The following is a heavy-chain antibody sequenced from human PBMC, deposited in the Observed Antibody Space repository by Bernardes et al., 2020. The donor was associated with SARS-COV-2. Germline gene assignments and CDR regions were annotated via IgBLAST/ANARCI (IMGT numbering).Heavy chain of an antibody. D-gene: IGHD5-12*01. J-gene: IGHJ4*02. CDR2: ISTSSSYI. Sequence: GSLRLSCAASGFTFSSFSMNWVRQAPGKGLEWVSLISTSSSYIYNADSVEGRFTISRDNAKNSLYLQMDSLRVEDTAVYYCVRSRDGYNLGPYWGQGTLVTVSS. CDR1: GFTFSSFS. V-gene: IGHV3-21*01. CDR3: VRSRDGYNLGPY.